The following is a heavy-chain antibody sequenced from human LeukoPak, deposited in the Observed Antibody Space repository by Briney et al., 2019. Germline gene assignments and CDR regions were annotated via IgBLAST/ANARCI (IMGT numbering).Heavy chain of an antibody. V-gene: IGHV3-74*01. J-gene: IGHJ4*02. CDR1: GFTFSNFW. Sequence: GGSLRLSCAASGFTFSNFWMHWVRQAPGKGLVWVLRITPDGGGADYMDSVKGRFTISRDSSKNTLHLQMDSLRAEDTAVYYCAKDWPVSGDHYSPFDYWGQGTLVTVSS. CDR2: ITPDGGGA. CDR3: AKDWPVSGDHYSPFDY. D-gene: IGHD4-11*01.